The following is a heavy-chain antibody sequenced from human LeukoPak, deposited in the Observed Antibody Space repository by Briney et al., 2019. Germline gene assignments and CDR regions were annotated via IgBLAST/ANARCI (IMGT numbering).Heavy chain of an antibody. CDR3: AVSAAALFDP. V-gene: IGHV4-30-2*01. CDR2: IYHSGST. J-gene: IGHJ5*02. D-gene: IGHD6-6*01. Sequence: SQTLSLTCTVSGGSISSGGYYGSWIRQPPGKGLEWIGYIYHSGSTYYNPSLKSRVTISVDRSKNQFSLKLSSVTAADTAVYYCAVSAAALFDPWGQGTLVTVSS. CDR1: GGSISSGGYY.